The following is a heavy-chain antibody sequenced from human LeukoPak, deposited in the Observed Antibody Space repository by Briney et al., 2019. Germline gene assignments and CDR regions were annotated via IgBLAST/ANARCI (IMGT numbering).Heavy chain of an antibody. CDR3: ARGLRGYCGGDCYSDAFDI. D-gene: IGHD2-21*02. CDR2: IYYSGST. CDR1: GRSIINYY. V-gene: IGHV4-59*01. J-gene: IGHJ3*02. Sequence: SETLSLTCSISGRSIINYYWGWIRQPPGKGLRWVGSIYYSGSTNYNPSHKSRVTISVDTSKNQFSLKLSSVTAADTAVYYCARGLRGYCGGDCYSDAFDIWGQGTMVTVSS.